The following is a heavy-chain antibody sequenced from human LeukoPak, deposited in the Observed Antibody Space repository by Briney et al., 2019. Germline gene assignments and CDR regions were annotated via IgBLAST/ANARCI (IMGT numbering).Heavy chain of an antibody. Sequence: SETLSLTSTVSGGSISDNYWSWIQQPPGKGLEWIGYAYYSGHTNYNSSLKSRVTMSLDTSKSQFSLRLSSVTAADTAVYFCARHPFATPFDYWGPGTLVTVSS. CDR2: AYYSGHT. CDR1: GGSISDNY. J-gene: IGHJ4*02. D-gene: IGHD2-15*01. CDR3: ARHPFATPFDY. V-gene: IGHV4-59*08.